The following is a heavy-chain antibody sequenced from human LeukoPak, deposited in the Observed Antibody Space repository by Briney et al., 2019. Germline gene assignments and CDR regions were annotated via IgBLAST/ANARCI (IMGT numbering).Heavy chain of an antibody. CDR2: VSSSSSYI. CDR3: ARDGLYYYDSSGYPDPHNWFDP. V-gene: IGHV3-21*01. CDR1: GFTFSSYS. J-gene: IGHJ5*02. Sequence: PGGSLRLSCAPSGFTFSSYSMNWVRQAPGKGLEWVSSVSSSSSYIYYADSVKGRFTISRDNAKNSLYLQMNSLRAEDTAVYYCARDGLYYYDSSGYPDPHNWFDPWGQGTLVTVSS. D-gene: IGHD3-22*01.